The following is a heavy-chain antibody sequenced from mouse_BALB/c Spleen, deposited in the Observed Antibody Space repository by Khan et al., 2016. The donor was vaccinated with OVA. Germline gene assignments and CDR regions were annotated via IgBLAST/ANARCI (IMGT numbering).Heavy chain of an antibody. CDR2: ISPRGAN. J-gene: IGHJ1*01. D-gene: IGHD2-14*01. CDR1: GDSITSGF. V-gene: IGHV3-8*02. Sequence: EVQLQESGPSLVKPSQTLSLTCSVAGDSITSGFWNWTRNFPGNKLEYMGYISPRGANYTSPSPNSRISITRDTSNNQYYLQLNSVTTDDTAPYYCSRWAYRYDRYFEVCGPVTTVTVSS. CDR3: SRWAYRYDRYFEV.